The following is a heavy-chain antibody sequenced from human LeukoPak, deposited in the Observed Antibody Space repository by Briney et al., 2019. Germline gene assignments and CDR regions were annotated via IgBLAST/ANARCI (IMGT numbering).Heavy chain of an antibody. CDR2: ISSSGNPI. CDR3: ARLVSSSWYLNYYYGMDV. CDR1: GFTFSDYY. V-gene: IGHV3-11*01. D-gene: IGHD6-13*01. Sequence: PGGSLRLSCAASGFTFSDYYMSWIRQAPGKGLEWVSYISSSGNPINYADSVKGRFTISRDSAKNSLYLQMNSLRAEDTAVYYCARLVSSSWYLNYYYGMDVWGQGTTVTVSS. J-gene: IGHJ6*02.